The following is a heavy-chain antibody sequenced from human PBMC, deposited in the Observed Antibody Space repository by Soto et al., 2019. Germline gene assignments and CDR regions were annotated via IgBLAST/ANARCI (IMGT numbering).Heavy chain of an antibody. CDR2: ISYDGSNR. Sequence: GGSLRLSCAASGFTFSSYGMHWVRQAPGKGLEWVAVISYDGSNRYYADSVKGRFTISRDNSKNTLYLQMNSLRAEDTAVYYCAKDRGGTPGYGMDVWGQGTTVTVSS. D-gene: IGHD2-15*01. V-gene: IGHV3-30*18. CDR3: AKDRGGTPGYGMDV. CDR1: GFTFSSYG. J-gene: IGHJ6*02.